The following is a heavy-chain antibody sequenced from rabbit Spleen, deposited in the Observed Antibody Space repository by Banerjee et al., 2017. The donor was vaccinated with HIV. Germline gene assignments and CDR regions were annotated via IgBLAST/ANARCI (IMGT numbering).Heavy chain of an antibody. J-gene: IGHJ4*01. D-gene: IGHD3-1*01. Sequence: LEESGGGLVKPGGTLTLTCTVSGFDFSRSDWICWVRQAPGKGLEWIACIDIDGSGSTYYASWARGRFTISKTSSTTVTLQMTSLTAADTATYFCARDRPGSDNFDLWGPGTLVTVS. CDR3: ARDRPGSDNFDL. CDR1: GFDFSRSDW. V-gene: IGHV1S45*01. CDR2: IDIDGSGST.